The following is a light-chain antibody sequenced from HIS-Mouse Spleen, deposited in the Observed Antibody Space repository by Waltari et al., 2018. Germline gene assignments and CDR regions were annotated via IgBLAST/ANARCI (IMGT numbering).Light chain of an antibody. CDR2: EGS. J-gene: IGLJ3*02. Sequence: QSALTQPASVSGSPGQSITIPCTGTSSDAGSYYLVPWYQQHPGKAPNLMIYEGSKRPSGVSNRFSGSKSGNTASLTISGLQAEDEADYYCCSYAGSSTWVFGGGTKLTVL. CDR1: SSDAGSYYL. V-gene: IGLV2-23*01. CDR3: CSYAGSSTWV.